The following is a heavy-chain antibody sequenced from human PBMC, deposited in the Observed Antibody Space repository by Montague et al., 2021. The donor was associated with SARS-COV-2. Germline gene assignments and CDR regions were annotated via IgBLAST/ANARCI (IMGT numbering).Heavy chain of an antibody. CDR2: ISYSGRT. J-gene: IGHJ4*02. CDR1: GGSISSDDSY. CDR3: ARMYVPAHGTSAASYSDY. Sequence: TLSLTCIVSGGSISSDDSYWTWIRQHPGKGLEWIEYISYSGRTSYNVSLKSRLTISADTSDNQFSLKLTSMTAADTAVYYCARMYVPAHGTSAASYSDYWGRGTLVTVSS. D-gene: IGHD6-13*01. V-gene: IGHV4-31*03.